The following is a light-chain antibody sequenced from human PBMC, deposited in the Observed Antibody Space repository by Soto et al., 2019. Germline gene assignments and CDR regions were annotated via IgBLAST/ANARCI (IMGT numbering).Light chain of an antibody. CDR2: QAS. CDR1: QSISTL. CDR3: QQYKIYPFT. V-gene: IGKV1-5*03. Sequence: DIQMTQSPSTLSASVGDRVTITCRASQSISTLLAWYQQKPGKAPKLLIYQASGLKSGVPSRFIGGGSGTEFTLTISGLQPDDFANYYCQQYKIYPFTFGPGTKV. J-gene: IGKJ3*01.